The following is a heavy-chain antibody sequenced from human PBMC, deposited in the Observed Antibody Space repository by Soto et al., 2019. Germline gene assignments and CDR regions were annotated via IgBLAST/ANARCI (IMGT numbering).Heavy chain of an antibody. CDR3: ARGLRGYSSGWY. V-gene: IGHV3-23*01. D-gene: IGHD6-19*01. Sequence: EVQLLESGGGLVQPGGSLRLSCAASGFTFSNYAMSWVRLAPGKGLQWVSAISGSGGSTYYADSVKGRFTISRDNSKNTLYLQMNSLRDEDTAVYYCARGLRGYSSGWYGGQGTLVTVSS. J-gene: IGHJ4*02. CDR2: ISGSGGST. CDR1: GFTFSNYA.